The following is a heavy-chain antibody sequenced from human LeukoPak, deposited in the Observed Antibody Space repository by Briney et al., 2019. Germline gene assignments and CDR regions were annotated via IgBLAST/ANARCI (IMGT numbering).Heavy chain of an antibody. CDR1: GFTFSSYG. Sequence: GRSLRLSCAASGFTFSSYGMHWVRQAPGRGLDWVAVISNDGTTKYYADPVRGRFTISSDSSKHTVYLQMYSLRPEDTAVYYCARATGSGYDLGIYYFDYWGQGTLVTVSS. V-gene: IGHV3-30*03. J-gene: IGHJ4*02. CDR3: ARATGSGYDLGIYYFDY. CDR2: ISNDGTTK. D-gene: IGHD5-12*01.